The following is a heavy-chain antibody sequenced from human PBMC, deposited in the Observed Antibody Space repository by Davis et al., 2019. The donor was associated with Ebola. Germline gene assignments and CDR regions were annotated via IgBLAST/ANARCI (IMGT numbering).Heavy chain of an antibody. CDR2: IYYSGST. CDR1: GGSMTTYY. D-gene: IGHD1-1*01. V-gene: IGHV4-59*01. CDR3: ARGPTRYYFGY. Sequence: MPSETLSLTCTVSGGSMTTYYWSWIRQPPGKGLEWIGYIYYSGSTNYNPSLESRVTISVDTSKNQFSLKLSSVTAADTAVYYCARGPTRYYFGYWGPGTLVTVSS. J-gene: IGHJ4*02.